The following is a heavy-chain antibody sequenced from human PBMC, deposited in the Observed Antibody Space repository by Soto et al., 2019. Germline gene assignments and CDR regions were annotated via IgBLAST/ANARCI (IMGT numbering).Heavy chain of an antibody. Sequence: QVQLQESGPGLVKPSGTLSLTCAVSGGSISSSNWWSWVRQPPGKGLEWIGEIYHSGSTNYNPSLKSRVTLPVDKATNQFSLQLSSVTAADTAVYSCARCIAAAGPIDYWGQGTLVTVSS. CDR3: ARCIAAAGPIDY. CDR2: IYHSGST. CDR1: GGSISSSNW. D-gene: IGHD6-25*01. J-gene: IGHJ4*02. V-gene: IGHV4-4*02.